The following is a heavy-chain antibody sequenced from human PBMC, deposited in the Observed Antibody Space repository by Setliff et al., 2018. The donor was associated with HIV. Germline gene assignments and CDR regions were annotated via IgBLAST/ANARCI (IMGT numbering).Heavy chain of an antibody. J-gene: IGHJ4*02. V-gene: IGHV1-69*06. CDR3: ARGIDYDSSGYLN. D-gene: IGHD3-22*01. Sequence: SVKVSCKASGYTFTSYDISWVPQAPGQGLEWMGRIIPIFGTPNYAQKFQGRVTITADKSTSTAYMELSSLRSEDTAVYYCARGIDYDSSGYLNWGQGTLVTVSS. CDR2: IIPIFGTP. CDR1: GYTFTSYD.